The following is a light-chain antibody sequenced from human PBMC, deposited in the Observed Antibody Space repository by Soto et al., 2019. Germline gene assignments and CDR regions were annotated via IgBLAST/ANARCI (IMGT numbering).Light chain of an antibody. CDR1: ETIRSNY. J-gene: IGKJ3*01. CDR2: GAS. Sequence: EIVLTQSPGTLSSPPGEGVTLSCRASETIRSNYLAWYQKKPGQAPRLLIFGASTRATGIPDKFSGSGSGTDFTLTISSLEPEDFAEYYCQQYGSSPPDTFGPGT. V-gene: IGKV3-20*01. CDR3: QQYGSSPPDT.